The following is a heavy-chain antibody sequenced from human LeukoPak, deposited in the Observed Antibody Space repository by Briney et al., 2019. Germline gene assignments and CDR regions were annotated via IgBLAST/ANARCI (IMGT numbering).Heavy chain of an antibody. V-gene: IGHV4-39*01. CDR3: SGRQRSGWQLDY. Sequence: SETLSLTCAVYGGSFSGYSWGWIRQPPGKGLEWIGSIYYSGSTYYNPSLKSRVTISVDTSKNQFSLKLSSVTAADTAVYYCSGRQRSGWQLDYWGQGTLVTVSS. D-gene: IGHD6-19*01. CDR1: GGSFSGYS. J-gene: IGHJ4*02. CDR2: IYYSGST.